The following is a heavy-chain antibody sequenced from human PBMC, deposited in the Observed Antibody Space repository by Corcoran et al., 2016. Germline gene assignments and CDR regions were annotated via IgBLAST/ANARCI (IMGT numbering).Heavy chain of an antibody. D-gene: IGHD3-10*01. CDR3: AREGDSGSYPDY. CDR1: GGSVSSGSYY. Sequence: QVQLQESGPGLVKPSETLSLTCTVSGGSVSSGSYYWSWIRQPPGKGLEWLGYIYYSGNTNYNPSLKSRVTISVDTSKNQFSLKLSSVTAADTAVYYCAREGDSGSYPDYWGQGTLVTVSS. J-gene: IGHJ4*02. CDR2: IYYSGNT. V-gene: IGHV4-61*01.